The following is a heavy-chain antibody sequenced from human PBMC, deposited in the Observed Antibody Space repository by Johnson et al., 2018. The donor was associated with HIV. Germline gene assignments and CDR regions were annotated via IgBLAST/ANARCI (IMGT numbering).Heavy chain of an antibody. CDR3: ARDHTRIQLWLRGAFDI. Sequence: QVHLVESGGGLVKPGGSLRLSCAASGFTFSDSYMTWIRQAPGKGLEWVSYISSSGGTIYYADSVRGRFTISRNNAKNSLYLQMNSLRAEDTAVYYCARDHTRIQLWLRGAFDIWGQGTMVTVSS. V-gene: IGHV3-11*04. J-gene: IGHJ3*02. D-gene: IGHD5-18*01. CDR2: ISSSGGTI. CDR1: GFTFSDSY.